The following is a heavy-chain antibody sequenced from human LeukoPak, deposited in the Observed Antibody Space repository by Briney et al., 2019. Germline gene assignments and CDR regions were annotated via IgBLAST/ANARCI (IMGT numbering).Heavy chain of an antibody. CDR3: ARGAYYYDSSGYFSFDY. CDR1: GYTFTSYD. Sequence: ASVKVSCKASGYTFTSYDINWVRQAPGQGLEWMGWINPKSGGTNYAQKFQGWVTMTRDTSISTAYMELSRLRSDDTAVYYCARGAYYYDSSGYFSFDYWGQGTLVTVSS. D-gene: IGHD3-22*01. V-gene: IGHV1-2*04. J-gene: IGHJ4*02. CDR2: INPKSGGT.